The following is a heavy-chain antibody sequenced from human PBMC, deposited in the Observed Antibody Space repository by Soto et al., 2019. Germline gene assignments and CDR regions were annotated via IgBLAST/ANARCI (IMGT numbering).Heavy chain of an antibody. J-gene: IGHJ4*02. CDR2: IWSDGSTK. V-gene: IGHV3-33*01. D-gene: IGHD1-1*01. CDR1: GFTFSSYG. CDR3: ARGLDGQLYYFDY. Sequence: QVQLVESGGGVVQPGRSLRLSCAASGFTFSSYGMHWVRQAPGKGLEWVAVIWSDGSTKYYAESVKVRFTISRDNSKNAMYPQTNSLRAEDTAVDYCARGLDGQLYYFDYWGQGTLVTVSS.